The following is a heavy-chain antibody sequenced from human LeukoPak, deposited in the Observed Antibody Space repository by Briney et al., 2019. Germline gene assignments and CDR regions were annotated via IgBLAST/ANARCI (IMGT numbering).Heavy chain of an antibody. CDR2: IYYSGSS. CDR3: ARGRVGATTRNWFDP. D-gene: IGHD1-26*01. Sequence: SETLSLTCSVSGGSISSSSSYWGWIRQPPGKGLEWIGSIYYSGSSFDNPSLKSRVTISVDTSKNQFSLKLSSVTAADTAVYYCARGRVGATTRNWFDPWGQGTLVTVSS. J-gene: IGHJ5*02. V-gene: IGHV4-39*07. CDR1: GGSISSSSSY.